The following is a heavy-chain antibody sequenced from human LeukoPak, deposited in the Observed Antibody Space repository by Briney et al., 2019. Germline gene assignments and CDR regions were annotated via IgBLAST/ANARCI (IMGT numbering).Heavy chain of an antibody. J-gene: IGHJ4*02. CDR3: ARDPSLLWFGEPYEYYFDY. V-gene: IGHV3-30-3*01. Sequence: GGSLRLSCAASGFTFSNYAMNWVRQAPGKGLEWVAVISYDGNNEYYADSVKGRFTISRDNSKNTLYLQMNSLRAEDTAVYYCARDPSLLWFGEPYEYYFDYWGQGTLVTVSS. CDR1: GFTFSNYA. D-gene: IGHD3-10*01. CDR2: ISYDGNNE.